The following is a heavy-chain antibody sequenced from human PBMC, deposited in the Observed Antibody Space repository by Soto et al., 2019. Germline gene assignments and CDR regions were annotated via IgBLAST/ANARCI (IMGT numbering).Heavy chain of an antibody. CDR3: AKSPIRPGIAALIDY. D-gene: IGHD6-13*01. J-gene: IGHJ4*02. CDR1: GFTFSSYG. CDR2: ISYDGSNK. V-gene: IGHV3-30*18. Sequence: GGSLRLSCAASGFTFSSYGMHWVRQAPGKGLEWVAVISYDGSNKYYADSVKGRFTISRDNSKNTLYLQMNSLRAEDTAVYYCAKSPIRPGIAALIDYWGQGTLVTVSS.